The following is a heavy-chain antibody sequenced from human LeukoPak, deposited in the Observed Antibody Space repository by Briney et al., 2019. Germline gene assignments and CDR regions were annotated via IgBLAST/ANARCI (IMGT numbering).Heavy chain of an antibody. D-gene: IGHD2-15*01. J-gene: IGHJ6*04. CDR3: ARDSDIVVVVAASNGMDV. Sequence: PGGSLRLSCAASGFTFSSYAMHWVRQAPGKGLEWVAVISYDGSNKYYADSVKGRFTISRDNSKNTLYLQMNSLRAVDTAVYYCARDSDIVVVVAASNGMDVWGKGTTVTVSS. CDR1: GFTFSSYA. V-gene: IGHV3-30*04. CDR2: ISYDGSNK.